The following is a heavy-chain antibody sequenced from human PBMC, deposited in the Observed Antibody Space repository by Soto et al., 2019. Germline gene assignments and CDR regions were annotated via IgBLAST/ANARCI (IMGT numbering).Heavy chain of an antibody. V-gene: IGHV3-23*01. CDR1: GVTFVGYA. D-gene: IGHD3-9*01. J-gene: IGHJ4*02. Sequence: GGSLRLSCGAAGVTFVGYAGSWVLQAPGKGLEWVSAISGSGGSTYYADSVKDRFTISRDNSKNTLYLQMNSRRAEDTAVYYCAKVKGYDIWTGYCTVDFWGQGTLVPV. CDR3: AKVKGYDIWTGYCTVDF. CDR2: ISGSGGST.